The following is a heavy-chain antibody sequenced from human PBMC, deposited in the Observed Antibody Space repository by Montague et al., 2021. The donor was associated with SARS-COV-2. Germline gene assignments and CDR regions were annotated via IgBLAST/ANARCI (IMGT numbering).Heavy chain of an antibody. J-gene: IGHJ4*02. V-gene: IGHV3-30*04. D-gene: IGHD2-15*01. CDR2: ISFDGGNE. Sequence: SLRLSCAASGFSFSDYAMHWVRQAPGKGLEWVAIISFDGGNEHYAVSVKGRFSISRDSSKNTVFLQMNRLRAEDTAVYYCAKDRDTRHTTPIDYWGQGTLVTVSS. CDR1: GFSFSDYA. CDR3: AKDRDTRHTTPIDY.